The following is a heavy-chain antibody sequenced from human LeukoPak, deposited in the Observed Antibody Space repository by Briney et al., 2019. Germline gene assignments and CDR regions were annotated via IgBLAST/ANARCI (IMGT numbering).Heavy chain of an antibody. Sequence: TPGGSLRLSCAASGFTFSNDWMTWVRQAPGKGLEWVGHIKSKTDGGTTDYAAPVKGRFTISRDDSKNTLYLQMNSLKTDDTALYYCTTSGGYSYGSQGYYYYGMDVWGQGTTITVSS. CDR3: TTSGGYSYGSQGYYYYGMDV. J-gene: IGHJ6*02. CDR2: IKSKTDGGTT. CDR1: GFTFSNDW. V-gene: IGHV3-15*01. D-gene: IGHD5-18*01.